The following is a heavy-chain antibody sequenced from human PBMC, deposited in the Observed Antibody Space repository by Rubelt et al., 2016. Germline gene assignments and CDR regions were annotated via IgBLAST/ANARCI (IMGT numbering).Heavy chain of an antibody. CDR3: ARFAIGGHSSGYLFDY. V-gene: IGHV1-2*02. CDR2: INPNSGGQ. D-gene: IGHD3-22*01. J-gene: IGHJ4*02. CDR1: GYTFTGYY. Sequence: QVQLVQSGAEVKKPGASVKVSCKASGYTFTGYYMHWVRQAPGQGLEWMGWINPNSGGQNYARKFQGRVTMTRETSISTAYMELSRLRSDDTAVYYCARFAIGGHSSGYLFDYWGQGTLVTVSS.